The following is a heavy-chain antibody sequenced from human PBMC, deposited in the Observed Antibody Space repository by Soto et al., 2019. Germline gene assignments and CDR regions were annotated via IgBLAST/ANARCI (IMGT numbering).Heavy chain of an antibody. Sequence: QVQLVQSGAEVKKPGSSVKVSCKASGGTFSSYAISWVRQAPGQGLEWMGGIIPIFGTANYAQKFQGRVTITADESTSTAYMELSSLRSEDTAVYCCARAPDSSSWPYYYGMDVWGQGTTVTVSS. J-gene: IGHJ6*02. CDR2: IIPIFGTA. D-gene: IGHD6-13*01. V-gene: IGHV1-69*01. CDR1: GGTFSSYA. CDR3: ARAPDSSSWPYYYGMDV.